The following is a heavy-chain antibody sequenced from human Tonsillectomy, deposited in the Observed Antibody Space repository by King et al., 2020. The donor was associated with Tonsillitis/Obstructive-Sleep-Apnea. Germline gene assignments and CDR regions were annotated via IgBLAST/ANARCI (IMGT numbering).Heavy chain of an antibody. Sequence: VQLVESGAEVKKPGASVKVSCKASGYTFTSYGISWVRQAPGQGLEWMGWISAYNGNTNYAQKLQGRVTMTTDTSTSTAYMELRSLRSDDTAVYYCASNRAPETDYYFYCMDVWGKGTTVTVSS. CDR3: ASNRAPETDYYFYCMDV. CDR2: ISAYNGNT. CDR1: GYTFTSYG. D-gene: IGHD1-14*01. J-gene: IGHJ6*03. V-gene: IGHV1-18*01.